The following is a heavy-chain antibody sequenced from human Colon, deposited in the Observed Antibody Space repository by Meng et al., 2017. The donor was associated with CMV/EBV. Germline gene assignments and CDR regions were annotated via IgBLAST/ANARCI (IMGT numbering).Heavy chain of an antibody. V-gene: IGHV1-2*02. J-gene: IGHJ4*02. CDR1: GYTLTANH. CDR3: VRESWYFDF. CDR2: IYPQDGGT. Sequence: QVQLGQSGTEVKKTGGAVKVSCQTSGYTLTANHLHWVRQAPGQGLEWMGWIYPQDGGTYFAQKFQDRVTLTRDTSITTAYMELSGLTSDDTAIYYCVRESWYFDFWGEGTLVTVSS. D-gene: IGHD6-13*01.